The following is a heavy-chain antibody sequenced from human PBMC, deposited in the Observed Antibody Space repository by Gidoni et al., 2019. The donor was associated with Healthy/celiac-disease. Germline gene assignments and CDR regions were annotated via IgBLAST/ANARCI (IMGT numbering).Heavy chain of an antibody. CDR3: AGEGEGGSGSYPYY. J-gene: IGHJ4*02. D-gene: IGHD3-10*01. CDR2: IIPVLGIA. Sequence: QVQLVQSGAAVKKPGSSVQVSCKASGGTFSSYTISWGRQAPGQGVEWMGRIIPVLGIANTAQKYKGRVTITADKSRRTAYRELSSRRWEDGAVYYWAGEGEGGSGSYPYYWGQGTLVTVSS. CDR1: GGTFSSYT. V-gene: IGHV1-69*02.